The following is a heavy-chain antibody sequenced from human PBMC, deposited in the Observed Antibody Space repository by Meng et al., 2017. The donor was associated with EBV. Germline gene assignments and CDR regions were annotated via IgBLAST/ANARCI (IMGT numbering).Heavy chain of an antibody. Sequence: QGQRVQAGGEVKKPGASVKVPCKASGYTFTGYYMHGVRQAPGQGLEWMGRINPNSGGTNYAQKFQGRVTMTRDTSISTAYMELSRLRSDDTAVYYCARVGIAVAGTGDYWGQGTLVTVSS. J-gene: IGHJ4*02. V-gene: IGHV1-2*06. CDR2: INPNSGGT. D-gene: IGHD6-19*01. CDR3: ARVGIAVAGTGDY. CDR1: GYTFTGYY.